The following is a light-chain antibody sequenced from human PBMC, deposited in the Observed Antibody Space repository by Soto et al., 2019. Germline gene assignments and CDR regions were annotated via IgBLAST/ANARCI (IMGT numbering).Light chain of an antibody. Sequence: QSVLTQPPSASGTPGQRVTISCSGSSSNIGSNTVNWYQQLPGTAPKLLIYSNNQLPSGVPDRFSGSKSGTSASLAISGLQYEDEADYYCAAWDDSLNGVVFCGGTQLT. V-gene: IGLV1-44*01. CDR2: SNN. J-gene: IGLJ2*01. CDR1: SSNIGSNT. CDR3: AAWDDSLNGVV.